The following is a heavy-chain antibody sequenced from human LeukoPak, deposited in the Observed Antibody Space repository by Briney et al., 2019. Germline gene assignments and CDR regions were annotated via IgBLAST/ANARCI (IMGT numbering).Heavy chain of an antibody. CDR2: ISYSGTT. D-gene: IGHD3-10*01. V-gene: IGHV4-39*01. CDR3: AANSADYNTLGSSYKV. J-gene: IGHJ4*02. CDR1: SASITSSPYF. Sequence: SETLSLTCTVSSASITSSPYFWGWLRQSPGTGLEWLGSISYSGTTYDHPSLKSRVTISVDTSKNQFSLKLNSVTAADTAVFYCAANSADYNTLGSSYKVWGQGTLVTVSS.